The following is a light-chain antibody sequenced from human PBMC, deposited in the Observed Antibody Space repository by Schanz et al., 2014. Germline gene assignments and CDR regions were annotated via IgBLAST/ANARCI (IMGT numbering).Light chain of an antibody. J-gene: IGLJ3*02. CDR2: EVS. CDR1: SSDVGGVYNY. Sequence: QFALTQPASVSGSPGQSITISCTGTSSDVGGVYNYVSCYQQHPGKAPKLMIYEVSKRPSGVPDRFSGSKSGNTASLTVSXXXXXDEADYYCAAWDDSLTGRVFGGGTKLTVL. CDR3: AAWDDSLTGRV. V-gene: IGLV2-8*01.